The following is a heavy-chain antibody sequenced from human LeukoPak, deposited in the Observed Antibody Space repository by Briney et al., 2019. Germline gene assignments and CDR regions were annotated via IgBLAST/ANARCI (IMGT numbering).Heavy chain of an antibody. CDR1: GGTFSSYA. Sequence: SVKVSCKASGGTFSSYAISWVRQAPGQGLEWMGGIIPIFGTANYAQKFQGRVTITADESTSTAYMELSSLRSEDTAVYYCARALQRGVRTEYYFDYWGQGTLVTVSS. CDR2: IIPIFGTA. J-gene: IGHJ4*02. D-gene: IGHD3-10*01. V-gene: IGHV1-69*13. CDR3: ARALQRGVRTEYYFDY.